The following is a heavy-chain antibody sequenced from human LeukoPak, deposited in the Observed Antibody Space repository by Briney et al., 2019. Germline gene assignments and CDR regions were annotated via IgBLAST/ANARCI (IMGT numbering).Heavy chain of an antibody. V-gene: IGHV4-39*01. Sequence: PSETLSLTCTVSGGSISSTSYYWGWIRQPPGKGLEWIGNIYYSGSTYYNPSLKSRVTISVDTSKNQFSLKLSSVTAADTAFYYCARRSGSYHFDYWGQGTLVAVS. CDR2: IYYSGST. CDR1: GGSISSTSYY. CDR3: ARRSGSYHFDY. D-gene: IGHD1-26*01. J-gene: IGHJ4*02.